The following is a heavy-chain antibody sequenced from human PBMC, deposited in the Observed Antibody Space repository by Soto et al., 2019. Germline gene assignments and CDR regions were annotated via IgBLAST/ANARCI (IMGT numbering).Heavy chain of an antibody. Sequence: PGGSLRLSCAASGFTFSSYWMSWVRQAPGKGLEWVANIKPDGSEEYYVDSVKGRFTISRDNAKNSLYVQMNSLRAEDTALYYCARISTHSGTYFYFDYWAQRALDTVSS. CDR1: GFTFSSYW. CDR3: ARISTHSGTYFYFDY. D-gene: IGHD1-26*01. V-gene: IGHV3-7*05. J-gene: IGHJ4*02. CDR2: IKPDGSEE.